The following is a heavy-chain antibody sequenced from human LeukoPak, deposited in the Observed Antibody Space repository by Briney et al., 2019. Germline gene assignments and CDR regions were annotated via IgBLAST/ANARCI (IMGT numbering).Heavy chain of an antibody. D-gene: IGHD3-9*01. J-gene: IGHJ6*03. Sequence: SETLSLTCAVYGGSFSGYYWSWIRQPPGKGLEWIGEINHSGSTNYNPSLKSRVTISVDTSKNQFSLKLSSVTAADTAVYYCARGGDYDILTGCPSYYYYYMDVWGKGTTVTVSS. CDR3: ARGGDYDILTGCPSYYYYYMDV. V-gene: IGHV4-34*01. CDR2: INHSGST. CDR1: GGSFSGYY.